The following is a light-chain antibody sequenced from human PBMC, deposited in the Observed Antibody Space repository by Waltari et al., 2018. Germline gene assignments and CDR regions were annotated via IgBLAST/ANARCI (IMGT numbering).Light chain of an antibody. V-gene: IGLV2-8*01. CDR3: CSYAGTSYV. CDR2: EVT. CDR1: SSDFGGYKH. Sequence: QSALTQPPSASGSPGQSVPISCTGTSSDFGGYKHVSWYQRHPGKAPKLIIYEVTKRPSGVPDRFSGSKSGNTASLTVSGLQADDGADYFCCSYAGTSYVFGTGTTVTVL. J-gene: IGLJ1*01.